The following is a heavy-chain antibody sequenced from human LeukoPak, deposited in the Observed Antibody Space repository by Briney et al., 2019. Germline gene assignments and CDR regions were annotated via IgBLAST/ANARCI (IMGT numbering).Heavy chain of an antibody. CDR2: ISPTTT. V-gene: IGHV3-48*03. D-gene: IGHD2-2*01. J-gene: IGHJ3*02. CDR1: GFTFSGYE. CDR3: ARGYQLPAGSMFAFDI. Sequence: GGSLRLSCAASGFTFSGYEMNWVRQAPGKGLEWISYISPTTTYYADSVKGRFTISRDDARSSLYLQMNSLRVEDTAFYYCARGYQLPAGSMFAFDIWGQGAMITVSS.